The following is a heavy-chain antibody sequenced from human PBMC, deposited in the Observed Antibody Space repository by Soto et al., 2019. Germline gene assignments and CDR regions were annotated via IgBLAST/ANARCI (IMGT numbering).Heavy chain of an antibody. J-gene: IGHJ2*01. Sequence: QVQLQESGPGLVKPSETLSLTCTVSGGSISSYYWSWIRQPPGKGLEWIGYIYYSGSTNYNPSLKSRVTISVDTSKIQFSLKLSSVTAADTAVYYCARPTTSSSWYWYFDLWGRGTLVTVSS. CDR3: ARPTTSSSWYWYFDL. V-gene: IGHV4-59*08. CDR2: IYYSGST. D-gene: IGHD6-13*01. CDR1: GGSISSYY.